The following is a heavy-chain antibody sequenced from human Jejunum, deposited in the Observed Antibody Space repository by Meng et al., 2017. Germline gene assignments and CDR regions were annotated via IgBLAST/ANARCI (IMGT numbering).Heavy chain of an antibody. V-gene: IGHV1-2*02. J-gene: IGHJ4*02. D-gene: IGHD5-18*01. CDR1: GYTFTAYY. Sequence: ASVKVFCKASGYTFTAYYIHWVRHAPGQGLEWMGWIKPNSGDTKYAQKFQGRVTMTRDTSISTAYMDLSSLRSDDTAVYYCSRSWVEVWSPDFDFWGQGTLVTVSS. CDR3: SRSWVEVWSPDFDF. CDR2: IKPNSGDT.